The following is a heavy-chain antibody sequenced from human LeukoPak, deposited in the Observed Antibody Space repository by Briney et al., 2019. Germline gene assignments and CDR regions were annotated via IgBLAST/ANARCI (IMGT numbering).Heavy chain of an antibody. J-gene: IGHJ3*02. CDR1: GYTLTELS. CDR2: FDPEDGET. V-gene: IGHV1-24*01. D-gene: IGHD3-9*01. CDR3: ATLILTRLGRMDAFDI. Sequence: ASVKVSCKVSGYTLTELSMHWVRQAPGKGLEWMGGFDPEDGETIYAQKFQGRVTMTEDTSTDTAYMELSSLRSEDTAVYYCATLILTRLGRMDAFDIWGQGTMVTVSS.